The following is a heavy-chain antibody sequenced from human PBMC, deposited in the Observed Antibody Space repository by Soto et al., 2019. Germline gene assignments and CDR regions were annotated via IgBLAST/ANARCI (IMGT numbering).Heavy chain of an antibody. CDR3: AREYSYYFGSESHSPGLNNWFDP. V-gene: IGHV1-3*01. J-gene: IGHJ5*02. CDR1: GYTFTSYT. CDR2: INAGNGNT. Sequence: QVHLVQSGAEVKKPGASVKVSCKASGYTFTSYTMHWVRQAPGQRLEWLGWINAGNGNTKYSQKFQDRVTITRDTSANTAYMELSSLRSEDTAVYYCAREYSYYFGSESHSPGLNNWFDPWGQGTLVTVSS. D-gene: IGHD3-10*01.